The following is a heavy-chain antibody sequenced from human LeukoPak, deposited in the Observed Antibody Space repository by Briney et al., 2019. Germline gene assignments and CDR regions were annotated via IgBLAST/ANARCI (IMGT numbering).Heavy chain of an antibody. CDR1: GFTFSSYA. CDR2: ISGSGGST. J-gene: IGHJ4*02. V-gene: IGHV3-23*01. D-gene: IGHD3-22*01. CDR3: ARTPWGYYYDSSGSELRVY. Sequence: PGGSLRLSCAASGFTFSSYAMSWVRQAPGKGLEWVSAISGSGGSTCYADSVKGRFTISRDNSKNTLYLQMNSLRAEDTAVYYCARTPWGYYYDSSGSELRVYWGQGTLVTVSS.